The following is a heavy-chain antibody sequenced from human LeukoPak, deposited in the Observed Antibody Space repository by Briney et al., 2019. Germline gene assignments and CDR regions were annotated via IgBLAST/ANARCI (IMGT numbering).Heavy chain of an antibody. CDR1: GGSISSGDYY. CDR3: ARAGKELVFDY. V-gene: IGHV4-30-4*01. J-gene: IGHJ4*02. D-gene: IGHD6-13*01. CDR2: IYYSGST. Sequence: SETLSLTCTVSGGSISSGDYYWSWIRQSPGKGLEWIGYIYYSGSTYYNPSLKCRVTISVDTSKNQFSLNLSSVTAADTAVYYCARAGKELVFDYWGQGTLVTVSS.